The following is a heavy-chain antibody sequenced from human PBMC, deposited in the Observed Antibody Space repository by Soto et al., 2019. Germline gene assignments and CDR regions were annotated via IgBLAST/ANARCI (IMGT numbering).Heavy chain of an antibody. CDR3: ARTGVNVGLDV. V-gene: IGHV3-48*02. Sequence: GSLRLSCAASGFTFSAYTMNWARQAPGKGLQWVSYINSGTNPIYYADSVKGRFTISRDDARNSLYLQMNSLRDEDTAVYYCARTGVNVGLDVWGQGTTVTVSS. J-gene: IGHJ6*02. CDR2: INSGTNPI. CDR1: GFTFSAYT. D-gene: IGHD3-10*01.